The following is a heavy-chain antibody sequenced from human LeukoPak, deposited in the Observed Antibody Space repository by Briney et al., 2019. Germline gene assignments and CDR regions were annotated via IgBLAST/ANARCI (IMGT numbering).Heavy chain of an antibody. CDR2: IYHSGST. Sequence: PSETLSLTCDVSGVSISSNNRWSWVRQPPGKGLEWIGEIYHSGSTNYNPSLQSRVTISVDKSKNQFSLNLISVTAADTAVYYCARDRERGSPGGPDPRGQGTLVTVSS. CDR3: ARDRERGSPGGPDP. D-gene: IGHD2-15*01. CDR1: GVSISSNNR. J-gene: IGHJ5*02. V-gene: IGHV4-4*02.